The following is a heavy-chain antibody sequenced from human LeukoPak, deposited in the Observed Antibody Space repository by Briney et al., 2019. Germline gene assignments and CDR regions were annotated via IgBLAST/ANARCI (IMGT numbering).Heavy chain of an antibody. CDR2: INSDGSST. CDR1: GFTFSSYW. J-gene: IGHJ6*02. Sequence: GGSLRLSCAASGFTFSSYWMHWVRQAPGKGLVWVSRINSDGSSTSYADSVKGRFTISRDNAKNTLYLQMNSLRAEDTAVYYCAKTDCSGGSCYDLGYYYGMDVWGQGTTVTVSS. D-gene: IGHD2-15*01. CDR3: AKTDCSGGSCYDLGYYYGMDV. V-gene: IGHV3-74*01.